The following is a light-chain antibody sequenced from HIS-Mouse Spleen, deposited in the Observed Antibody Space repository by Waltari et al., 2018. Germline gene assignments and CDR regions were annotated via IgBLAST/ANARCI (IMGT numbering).Light chain of an antibody. CDR2: GDS. V-gene: IGLV3-21*03. J-gene: IGLJ2*01. CDR1: NIGSTS. Sequence: SYVLTQPPSVSVAPGKTARITCGGNNIGSTSVHWYQQKPGQAPVLVVYGDSDRPSGIPERFSGSNSGNTATLTISRVEAGDEADYYCQVWDSSSDHVVFGGGTKLTVL. CDR3: QVWDSSSDHVV.